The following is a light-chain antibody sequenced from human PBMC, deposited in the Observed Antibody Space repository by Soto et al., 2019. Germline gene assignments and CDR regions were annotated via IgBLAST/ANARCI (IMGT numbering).Light chain of an antibody. CDR2: EVS. CDR3: CSYAGRPYV. V-gene: IGLV2-11*01. J-gene: IGLJ1*01. CDR1: SGDVGGYNY. Sequence: QSALTQPRSVSGSPGQSVTISCTGTSGDVGGYNYVSWYQQYPGKAPKLVIYEVSKRPSRVPDRFSGSKSGNTASLTISGVQADDEADYYCCSYAGRPYVFGTGTKLTVL.